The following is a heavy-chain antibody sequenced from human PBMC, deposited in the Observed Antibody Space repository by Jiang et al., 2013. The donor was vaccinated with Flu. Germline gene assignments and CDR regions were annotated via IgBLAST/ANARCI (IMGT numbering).Heavy chain of an antibody. CDR3: ARDSGYYDSSGYYSYYYYYMDV. V-gene: IGHV1-2*02. Sequence: GAEVKKPGASVKVSCKTSGYTFTGYYMHWVRQAPGQGFEWMGWINPDSGGTNYAQKFQGRVTMIRDTSISTAYMELSRLRSDDTAFYYCARDSGYYDSSGYYSYYYYYMDVWAKGHGHRLL. D-gene: IGHD3-22*01. J-gene: IGHJ6*03. CDR2: INPDSGGT. CDR1: GYTFTGYY.